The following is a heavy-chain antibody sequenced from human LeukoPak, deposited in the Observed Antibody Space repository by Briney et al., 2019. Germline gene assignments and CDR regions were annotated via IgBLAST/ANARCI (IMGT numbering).Heavy chain of an antibody. D-gene: IGHD6-19*01. CDR2: IRSKANSYAT. CDR3: TRFAFGLRSSGWPPGNAFDI. J-gene: IGHJ3*02. CDR1: GFTFSGSA. V-gene: IGHV3-73*01. Sequence: PGGSLRLSCAASGFTFSGSAMHWVRQASGKGLEWVGRIRSKANSYATAYAASVKGRFTISRDDSKNTAYLQMNSLKTEDTAVYYCTRFAFGLRSSGWPPGNAFDIWGQGTMVTVSS.